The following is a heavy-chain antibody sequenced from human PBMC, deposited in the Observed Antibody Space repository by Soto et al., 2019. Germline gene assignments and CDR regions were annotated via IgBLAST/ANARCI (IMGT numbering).Heavy chain of an antibody. CDR1: GFTFSSYA. V-gene: IGHV3-23*01. J-gene: IGHJ6*03. CDR2: ISGSGGST. Sequence: GGSLRLSCAASGFTFSSYAMSWVRQAPGKGLEWVSAISGSGGSTYYADSVKGRFTISRDNSKNTLYLQMNSLKAEDTAVYYCAKGAVPGITIFGVVTHYYYYMDVWGKGTTVTVSS. D-gene: IGHD3-3*01. CDR3: AKGAVPGITIFGVVTHYYYYMDV.